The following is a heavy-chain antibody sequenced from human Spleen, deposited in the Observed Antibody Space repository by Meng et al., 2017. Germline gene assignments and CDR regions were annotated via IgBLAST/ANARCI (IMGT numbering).Heavy chain of an antibody. J-gene: IGHJ5*02. Sequence: QLQLQESGPGLVKPSETLSLTFTVSGGSISSSSYYWGWIRQPPGKGLEWIGSIYYSGSTYYNPSLKSRVTIFVDTSKNQFSLKLSSVTAADTAVYYCARVSPQFDPWGQGTLVTVSS. V-gene: IGHV4-39*01. CDR3: ARVSPQFDP. CDR1: GGSISSSSYY. CDR2: IYYSGST.